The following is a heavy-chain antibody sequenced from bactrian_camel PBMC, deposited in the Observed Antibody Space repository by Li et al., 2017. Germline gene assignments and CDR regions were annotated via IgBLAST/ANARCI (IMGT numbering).Heavy chain of an antibody. V-gene: IGHV3S42*01. Sequence: DVQLVESGGGSVQPGGSLRLSCAASGDTSGSSCMGWFRQAPGQPREGIATIDHNGVTSYRQTVKGRFTISRDNAKNTLYLEMDSLKPEDTAMYYCAARRWTYGGDCYPSSRRINFGHWGQGTQVTVS. CDR3: AARRWTYGGDCYPSSRRINFGH. D-gene: IGHD6*01. CDR1: GDTSGSSC. CDR2: IDHNGVT. J-gene: IGHJ6*01.